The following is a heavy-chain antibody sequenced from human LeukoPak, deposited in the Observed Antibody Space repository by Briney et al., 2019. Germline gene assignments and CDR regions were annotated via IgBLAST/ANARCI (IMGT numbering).Heavy chain of an antibody. V-gene: IGHV4-59*11. CDR2: IYYTGSN. CDR1: GRSTTSHH. Sequence: SETLSLTCTFSGRSTTSHHWCGVRQPPGKGLEWIGHIYYTGSNNYNPSLKSRAPIPLATSKTQLSLQVSSVRAEDTAVYYCTGRHGAGSHDGIDFWGQGSTVTVSS. CDR3: TGRHGAGSHDGIDF. J-gene: IGHJ6*02. D-gene: IGHD2-15*01.